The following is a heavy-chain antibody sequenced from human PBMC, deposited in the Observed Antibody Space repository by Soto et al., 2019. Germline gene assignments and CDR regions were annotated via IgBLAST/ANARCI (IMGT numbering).Heavy chain of an antibody. J-gene: IGHJ4*02. CDR2: IIPIFGTA. Sequence: QVQLVQSGAEVKKPGSSVKVSCKASGGTFSSYAISWVRQAPGQGLEWMGGIIPIFGTANYAQKFQGRVTITADESTSTAYMELSSLRSEDTAVYYCAGGAVDIVAVPAAPLDYWGQGTLVTVSS. D-gene: IGHD2-2*03. CDR3: AGGAVDIVAVPAAPLDY. V-gene: IGHV1-69*01. CDR1: GGTFSSYA.